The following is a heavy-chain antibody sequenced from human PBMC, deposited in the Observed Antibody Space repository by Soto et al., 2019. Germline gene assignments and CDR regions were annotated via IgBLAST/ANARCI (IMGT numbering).Heavy chain of an antibody. V-gene: IGHV1-69*13. J-gene: IGHJ4*02. D-gene: IGHD3-22*01. Sequence: SVKVSCKASGGTLSSYAISWVRQAPGEGLEWMGGIIPIFGTANYAQKFQGRVTITADESTSTAYMELSSLRSEDTAVYYCASASYPYYYDSSGPIFAFDYWGQGTLVTVSS. CDR3: ASASYPYYYDSSGPIFAFDY. CDR1: GGTLSSYA. CDR2: IIPIFGTA.